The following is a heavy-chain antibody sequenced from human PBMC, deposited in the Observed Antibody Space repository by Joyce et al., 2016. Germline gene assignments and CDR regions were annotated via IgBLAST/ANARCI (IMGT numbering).Heavy chain of an antibody. CDR1: AFTVTSDY. V-gene: IGHV3-66*01. CDR3: ARDGQEYFDRTGYYPREY. J-gene: IGHJ4*02. CDR2: IYSGGYT. Sequence: EAQLVESGGGVVQPGGSLRLSCTASAFTVTSDYMTWVRQGPGKGLEWVSIIYSGGYTSYADSVKGRFTISTDASKKTIYLQMNSLRVEDTAVYYCARDGQEYFDRTGYYPREYWGQGTLVTVSS. D-gene: IGHD3-22*01.